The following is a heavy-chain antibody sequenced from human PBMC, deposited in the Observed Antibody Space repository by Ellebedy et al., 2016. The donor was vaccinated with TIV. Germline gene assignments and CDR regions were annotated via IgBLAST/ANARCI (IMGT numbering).Heavy chain of an antibody. J-gene: IGHJ4*02. Sequence: GESLKISXVASGFTFGNYWMSWVRQAPGKGLEWVANIRQDGSDKYYVDSVKGQFTISRDNAKNSLYLQMNSLRAEDTAVYYCARDSRSLPYWGQGTLVTVSS. D-gene: IGHD6-13*01. CDR3: ARDSRSLPY. V-gene: IGHV3-7*01. CDR1: GFTFGNYW. CDR2: IRQDGSDK.